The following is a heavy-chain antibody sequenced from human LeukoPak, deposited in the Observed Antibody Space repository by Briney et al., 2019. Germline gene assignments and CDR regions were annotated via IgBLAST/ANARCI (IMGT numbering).Heavy chain of an antibody. CDR3: ARLTVTTGYNYYYYMDV. Sequence: PSETLSLTCTVSGGSISSYYWSWIRQPPGKGLEWIGYIYYSGSTNYNPSLKSRVTISIDTSKDQLSLKLSSVTAADTAVYYCARLTVTTGYNYYYYMDVWGKGTTVTVSS. J-gene: IGHJ6*03. D-gene: IGHD4-11*01. CDR1: GGSISSYY. CDR2: IYYSGST. V-gene: IGHV4-59*01.